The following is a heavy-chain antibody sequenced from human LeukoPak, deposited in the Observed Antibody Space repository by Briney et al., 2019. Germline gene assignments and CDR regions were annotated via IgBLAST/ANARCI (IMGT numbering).Heavy chain of an antibody. D-gene: IGHD3-10*01. CDR1: GASISRYF. CDR2: ISSGGST. Sequence: SETLSLTCTVSGASISRYFWNWIRQPPGKELEWIGYISSGGSTNYNPSLKSRVTISADTSKNQFSLKLSSVTAADTAVYYCARLTSGHFDYWGQGTLVTVSS. J-gene: IGHJ4*02. CDR3: ARLTSGHFDY. V-gene: IGHV4-4*08.